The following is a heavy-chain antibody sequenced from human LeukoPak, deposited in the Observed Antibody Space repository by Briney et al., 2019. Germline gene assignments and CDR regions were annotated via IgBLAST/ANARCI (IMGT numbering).Heavy chain of an antibody. D-gene: IGHD5-24*01. CDR3: ARVALEMATAYFDY. CDR1: GGSFSGYY. V-gene: IGHV4-34*01. CDR2: INHSGST. Sequence: SETLSLTCAVYGGSFSGYYWSWIRQPPGKGLEWIGEINHSGSTNYNPSLKSRVTISVDTSKNQFSLKRSSVTAADTAVYYCARVALEMATAYFDYWGQGTLVTVSS. J-gene: IGHJ4*02.